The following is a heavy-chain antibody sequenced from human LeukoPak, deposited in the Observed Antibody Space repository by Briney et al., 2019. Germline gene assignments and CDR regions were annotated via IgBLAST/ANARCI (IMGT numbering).Heavy chain of an antibody. D-gene: IGHD3-3*01. V-gene: IGHV4-31*03. CDR1: GGSISSGGYY. CDR2: IYYSGST. CDR3: ARSLRITIFGSDGFDPRFDP. Sequence: PPETLSLTCTVSGGSISSGGYYWSWIRQHPGKGLEWIGYIYYSGSTYYNPSLKSRVTISVDTSKNQFSLKLSSVTAADTAVYYCARSLRITIFGSDGFDPRFDPWGQGTLVTVSS. J-gene: IGHJ5*02.